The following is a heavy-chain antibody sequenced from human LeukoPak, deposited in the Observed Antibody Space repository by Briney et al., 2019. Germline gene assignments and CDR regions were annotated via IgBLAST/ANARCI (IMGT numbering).Heavy chain of an antibody. CDR1: GGSISSYY. D-gene: IGHD6-13*01. J-gene: IGHJ4*02. CDR2: IYYSGST. Sequence: SETLSLTCTVSGGSISSYYWSWIRQPPGKGLEWIGYIYYSGSTNYNPSLKSRVTISVDTSKNQFSLKLSSVTAADTAVYYCARARMYSSSWYGGYYFDYWGQGTLVTVSS. V-gene: IGHV4-59*01. CDR3: ARARMYSSSWYGGYYFDY.